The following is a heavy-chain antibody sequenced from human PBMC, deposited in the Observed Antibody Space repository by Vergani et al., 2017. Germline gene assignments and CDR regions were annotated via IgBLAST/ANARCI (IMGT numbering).Heavy chain of an antibody. CDR2: IYHSGST. CDR3: ARHVLTMVRVPFHY. CDR1: GYSISSGYY. D-gene: IGHD3-10*01. V-gene: IGHV4-38-2*01. Sequence: QVQLQESGPGLVKPSETLSLTCAVSGYSISSGYYWGWIRQPPGKGLEWIGSIYHSGSTYYNPSLKGGVTISVDTSKNHFSLKLSSVTAGDMAVYYCARHVLTMVRVPFHYWGQGTLVTVSS. J-gene: IGHJ4*02.